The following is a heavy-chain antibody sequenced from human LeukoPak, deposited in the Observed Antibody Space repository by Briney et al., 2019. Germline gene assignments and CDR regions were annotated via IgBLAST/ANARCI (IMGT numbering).Heavy chain of an antibody. CDR2: IYYSGST. D-gene: IGHD4/OR15-4a*01. J-gene: IGHJ4*02. V-gene: IGHV4-59*11. CDR1: GGSISSHY. Sequence: SETLSLTCTVSGGSISSHYWSWIRQPPGKGPEWIAYIYYSGSTNYNPSLKSRVTISVDTSKNQFSLKLSSVTAADTAEYFCAEAPTNNYGDGGFDYWGQGTLVTVSS. CDR3: AEAPTNNYGDGGFDY.